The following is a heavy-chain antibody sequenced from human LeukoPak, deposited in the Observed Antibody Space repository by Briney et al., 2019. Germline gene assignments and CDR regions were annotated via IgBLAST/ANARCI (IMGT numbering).Heavy chain of an antibody. V-gene: IGHV1-46*01. Sequence: ASVKVSCKASGYTFTSYYMHWVRQAPGQGLEWMGIINPSGGSTSYAQKFQGRVTMTRDMSTSTVYMELSSLSSEDTAVYYCARDIMVRGYYYYYMDVWGKGTTVTVSS. CDR3: ARDIMVRGYYYYYMDV. D-gene: IGHD3-10*01. CDR1: GYTFTSYY. J-gene: IGHJ6*03. CDR2: INPSGGST.